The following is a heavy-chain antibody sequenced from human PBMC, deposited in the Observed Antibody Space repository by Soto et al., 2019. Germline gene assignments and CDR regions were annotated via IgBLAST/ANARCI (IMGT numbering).Heavy chain of an antibody. CDR2: IYYSGST. J-gene: IGHJ5*02. CDR3: ARRFPNNWFDP. CDR1: GGSISSSSYY. V-gene: IGHV4-39*01. Sequence: KASETLSLTCTVSGGSISSSSYYWGWIRQPPGKGLEWIGSIYYSGSTYYNPSLKSRVTISVDTSKNQFSLKLSSVTAADTAVYYCARRFPNNWFDPWGQGTLVTVSS.